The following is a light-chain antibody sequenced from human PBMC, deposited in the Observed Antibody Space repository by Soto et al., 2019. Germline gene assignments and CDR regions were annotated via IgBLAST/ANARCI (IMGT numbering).Light chain of an antibody. CDR3: QSFDSSLSGYV. V-gene: IGLV1-40*01. CDR1: SSNTGAGFD. Sequence: QSVLTQPPSVYGAPGQRVTISCTGSSSNTGAGFDVHWYQQLPGEAPKLLIYGNTNRPSGVPDRFSGSKSGTSASLAITGLQVEDAADYYCQSFDSSLSGYVFGTGTKSPS. CDR2: GNT. J-gene: IGLJ1*01.